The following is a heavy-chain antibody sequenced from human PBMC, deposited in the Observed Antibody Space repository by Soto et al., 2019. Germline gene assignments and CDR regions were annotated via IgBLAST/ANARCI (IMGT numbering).Heavy chain of an antibody. CDR3: ARESVVSSGCDY. CDR1: GGTFSSYA. CDR2: IIPIFGIA. V-gene: IGHV1-69*13. J-gene: IGHJ4*02. D-gene: IGHD6-19*01. Sequence: SVKVSCKASGGTFSSYAISWVRQAPGQGLEWMGGIIPIFGIANYAQKFQGRVTITADESTSTAYMELSSLRSEDTAVYYCARESVVSSGCDYWGQGTLVTVSS.